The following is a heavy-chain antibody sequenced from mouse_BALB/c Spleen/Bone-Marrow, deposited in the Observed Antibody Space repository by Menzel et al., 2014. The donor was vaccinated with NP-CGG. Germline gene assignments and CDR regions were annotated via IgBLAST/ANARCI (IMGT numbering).Heavy chain of an antibody. CDR3: ARHDYRYDAWFAY. Sequence: EVLLVESGGGLVQPGGSLKLSCATSGFTFSDYYMYWVRQTPEKRLEWVAYISNGGGSAYYPDTVKGRFTISRDNDKTTLNQQMSRLKSEDTAVYYCARHDYRYDAWFAYRGQGTLVTVSA. V-gene: IGHV5-12*02. J-gene: IGHJ3*01. CDR1: GFTFSDYY. CDR2: ISNGGGSA. D-gene: IGHD2-14*01.